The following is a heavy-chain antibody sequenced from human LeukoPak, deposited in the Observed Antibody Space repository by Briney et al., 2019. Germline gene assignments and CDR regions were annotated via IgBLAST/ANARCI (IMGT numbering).Heavy chain of an antibody. V-gene: IGHV4-39*07. D-gene: IGHD2-2*01. J-gene: IGHJ5*02. CDR3: ARDSSSSWFYT. CDR2: VYYPGST. Sequence: SETLSLTCTVSGGSISSSSYYWGWLRQLPGKGLEWIAYVYYPGSTYYNPSLKSRVTISVDTSKNQFSLDLTSVTAADTAVYYCARDSSSSWFYTWGQGALVTVSS. CDR1: GGSISSSSYY.